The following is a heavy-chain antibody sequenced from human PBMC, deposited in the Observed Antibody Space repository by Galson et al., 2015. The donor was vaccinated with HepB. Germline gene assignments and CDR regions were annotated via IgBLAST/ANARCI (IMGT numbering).Heavy chain of an antibody. CDR3: TRDLHGDY. D-gene: IGHD2-8*01. CDR2: IRSKAYGGTT. Sequence: SLRLSCAASGFTFGDYAMSWVRQAPGKGLEWVGFIRSKAYGGTTEYAASVKGRFTISRDDSKSIAYLQMNSLKTEDTAVYYCTRDLHGDYWGQGTLVTVSS. V-gene: IGHV3-49*04. CDR1: GFTFGDYA. J-gene: IGHJ4*02.